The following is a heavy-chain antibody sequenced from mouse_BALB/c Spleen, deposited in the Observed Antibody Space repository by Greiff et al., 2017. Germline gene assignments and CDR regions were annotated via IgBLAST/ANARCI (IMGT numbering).Heavy chain of an antibody. J-gene: IGHJ3*01. CDR2: IDPSDSYT. V-gene: IGHV1S126*01. Sequence: VQLQQPGAELVKPGASVKISCKASGYTFTSYWMNWVKQRPGQGLEWIGEIDPSDSYTNNNQKFKDKATLTVDKSSSTAYMQLSSLTSEDSAVYYCARKGDGNYGTWFAYWGQGTLVTVSA. D-gene: IGHD2-1*01. CDR1: GYTFTSYW. CDR3: ARKGDGNYGTWFAY.